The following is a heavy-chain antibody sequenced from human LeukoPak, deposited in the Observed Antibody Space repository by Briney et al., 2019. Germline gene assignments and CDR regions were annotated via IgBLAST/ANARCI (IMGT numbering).Heavy chain of an antibody. Sequence: GGSLRLSCAASGFTFSDYYMSWIRQAPGKGLEWVSYISSSGSTIYYADSVKGRFTISRDNAKNSLYLQMNSLRAEDTAVYYCARDSGMATISGYYYYMDVWGKGTTVTISS. D-gene: IGHD5-24*01. CDR3: ARDSGMATISGYYYYMDV. J-gene: IGHJ6*03. V-gene: IGHV3-11*01. CDR1: GFTFSDYY. CDR2: ISSSGSTI.